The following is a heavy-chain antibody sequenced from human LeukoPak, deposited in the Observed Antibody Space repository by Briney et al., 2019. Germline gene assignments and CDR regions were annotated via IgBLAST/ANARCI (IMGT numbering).Heavy chain of an antibody. V-gene: IGHV4-59*01. CDR1: GGSISSYY. J-gene: IGHJ5*02. Sequence: ETLSLTCTVSGGSISSYYWSWSRQPPGKGLEWIGYIYYSGSTNYNPSLKSRVTISVDTSKNQFSLKLSSVTAADTAVYYCASGAYYYGSGTGWFDPWGQGTLVTVSS. D-gene: IGHD3-10*01. CDR2: IYYSGST. CDR3: ASGAYYYGSGTGWFDP.